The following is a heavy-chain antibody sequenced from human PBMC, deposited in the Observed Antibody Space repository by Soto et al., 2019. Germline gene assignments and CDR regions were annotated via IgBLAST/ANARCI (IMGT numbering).Heavy chain of an antibody. CDR2: IYHTGST. CDR1: GGSMSRGDYY. Sequence: SETLSLTCTVSGGSMSRGDYYWSWIRQPPGKGLEWIGFIYHTGSTYYSPSLKNRVAISVDTSKNQFSLKLSSVTAADTAVYFCARDSLYDYGDLSHGFDIWGQGTMVTVSS. CDR3: ARDSLYDYGDLSHGFDI. V-gene: IGHV4-30-4*01. D-gene: IGHD4-17*01. J-gene: IGHJ3*02.